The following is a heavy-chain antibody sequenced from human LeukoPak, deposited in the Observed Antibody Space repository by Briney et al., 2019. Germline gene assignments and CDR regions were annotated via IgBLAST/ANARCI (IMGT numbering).Heavy chain of an antibody. CDR2: ISSSGSTI. Sequence: GGSLRLSCAASGFTFSSYEMNWVRQAPGKGLEWVSYISSSGSTIYYADSVKGRFTISRDNAKNSLYLQMNSLRAEDTAVYYCATPPWSATGHWGQGTLVTVSS. V-gene: IGHV3-48*03. CDR3: ATPPWSATGH. CDR1: GFTFSSYE. D-gene: IGHD3-3*01. J-gene: IGHJ4*02.